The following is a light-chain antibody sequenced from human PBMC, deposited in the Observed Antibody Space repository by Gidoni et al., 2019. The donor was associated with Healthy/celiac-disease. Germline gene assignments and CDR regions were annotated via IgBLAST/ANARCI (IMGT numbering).Light chain of an antibody. CDR1: QRISSR. J-gene: IGKJ4*01. V-gene: IGKV1-5*03. Sequence: DSQMTQSASTLSASVGDRVTITCRASQRISSRLSWSQQKPARAPNLLIYKASSLESGVPSRFCGSGSVSEFSLTISSLQPDDFATSYCHQYNSYSPALTFGGGTKVEIK. CDR3: HQYNSYSPALT. CDR2: KAS.